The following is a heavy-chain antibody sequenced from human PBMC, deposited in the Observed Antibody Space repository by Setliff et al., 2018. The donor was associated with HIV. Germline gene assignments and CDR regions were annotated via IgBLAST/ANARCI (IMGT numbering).Heavy chain of an antibody. V-gene: IGHV4-59*08. CDR3: ARNHYYGSGKNRWFDP. J-gene: IGHJ5*02. CDR1: GGSISSYY. Sequence: SETLSLTCTVSGGSISSYYWSWIRQPPGKGLEWIGYIYYSGSTNYNPSLKSRVTMSVDTSKNQFSLKLTSVTAADTAVYYCARNHYYGSGKNRWFDPWGQGMLVTVSS. D-gene: IGHD3-10*01. CDR2: IYYSGST.